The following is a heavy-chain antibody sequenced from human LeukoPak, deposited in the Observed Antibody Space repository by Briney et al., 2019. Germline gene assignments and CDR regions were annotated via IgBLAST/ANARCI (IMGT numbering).Heavy chain of an antibody. J-gene: IGHJ5*02. CDR2: INHSGST. Sequence: SETLSLTCAVYGGSFSGYYWSWIRQPPGKGLEWIGEINHSGSTNCNPSLKSRVTISVDTSKNQFSLKLSSVTAADTAVYYCARSISLRVWSGYSNWFDPWGQGTLVTVSS. CDR3: ARSISLRVWSGYSNWFDP. V-gene: IGHV4-34*01. CDR1: GGSFSGYY. D-gene: IGHD3-3*01.